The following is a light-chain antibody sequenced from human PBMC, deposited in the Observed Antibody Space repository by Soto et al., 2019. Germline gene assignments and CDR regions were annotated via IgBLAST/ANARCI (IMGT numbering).Light chain of an antibody. CDR3: GTWDNSLSAYV. Sequence: QSVLTQPPSVSAAPGQKVTISCSGGGSNIGNNYVSWYQQLPGTAPKLLIYDNNRRPSGIPDRFSGSKSGTSATLGITGLQTGDEADYYCGTWDNSLSAYVFGTRTKVTVL. V-gene: IGLV1-51*01. CDR2: DNN. J-gene: IGLJ1*01. CDR1: GSNIGNNY.